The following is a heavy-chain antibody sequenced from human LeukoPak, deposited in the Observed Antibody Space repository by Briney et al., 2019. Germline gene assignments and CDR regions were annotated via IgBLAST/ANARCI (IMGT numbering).Heavy chain of an antibody. D-gene: IGHD6-13*01. CDR2: INPSGGST. CDR1: GYTFTSYY. Sequence: GASVKVSCKASGYTFTSYYMHWVRQAPGQGPEWMGIINPSGGSTSYAQKFQGRVTMTRDTSTSTVYMELSSLRSEDTAVYYCARDGSPYYYGMDVWGQGTTVTVSS. J-gene: IGHJ6*02. CDR3: ARDGSPYYYGMDV. V-gene: IGHV1-46*01.